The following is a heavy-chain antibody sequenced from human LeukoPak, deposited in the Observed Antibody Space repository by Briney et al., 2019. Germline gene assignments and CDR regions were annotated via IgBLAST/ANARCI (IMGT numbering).Heavy chain of an antibody. V-gene: IGHV3-23*01. CDR3: AKDRSAYYSGRFDP. D-gene: IGHD3-22*01. CDR1: GFTFSIYG. CDR2: ISGSGGYT. Sequence: HSGGSLRLSCAASGFTFSIYGMSWVRQAPGKGLEWVSGISGSGGYTYYADSVKGRFTISRDNSKNTLYLQMNSLRAEDTAVYFCAKDRSAYYSGRFDPWGQGTLVTVSS. J-gene: IGHJ5*02.